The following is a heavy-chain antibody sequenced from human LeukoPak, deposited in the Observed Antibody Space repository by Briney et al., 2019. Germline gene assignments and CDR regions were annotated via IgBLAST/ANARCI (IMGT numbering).Heavy chain of an antibody. CDR1: GFTFSIYA. V-gene: IGHV3-30*02. CDR2: IRYDGSNK. CDR3: ASACTSTSCYLPAY. Sequence: QPGGSLRLSCAASGFTFSIYAMHWVRQAPGKGLEWVAFIRYDGSNKYFADSVKGRFTISRDNSKNTLYLQMSSLRAEDTAVYYCASACTSTSCYLPAYWGQGTLVTVSS. D-gene: IGHD2-2*01. J-gene: IGHJ4*02.